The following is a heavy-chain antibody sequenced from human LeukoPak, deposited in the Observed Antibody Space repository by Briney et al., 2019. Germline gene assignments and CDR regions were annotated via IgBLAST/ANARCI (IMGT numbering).Heavy chain of an antibody. Sequence: GGSLRLSCAASGFTFSSYAMSWVRQAPGKGLEWVSAISSSGGSTYYADSVKGRFTISRDNSKSTLYLQMNSLRAEDTAVYYCAKLGSGWSKGVYYYYGMDVWGQGTTVTVSS. V-gene: IGHV3-23*01. J-gene: IGHJ6*02. CDR1: GFTFSSYA. D-gene: IGHD6-19*01. CDR3: AKLGSGWSKGVYYYYGMDV. CDR2: ISSSGGST.